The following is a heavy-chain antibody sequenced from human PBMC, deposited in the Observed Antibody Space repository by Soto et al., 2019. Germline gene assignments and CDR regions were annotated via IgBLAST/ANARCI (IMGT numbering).Heavy chain of an antibody. V-gene: IGHV3-43*01. D-gene: IGHD6-19*01. CDR1: GFTFDDYT. Sequence: GGSLRLSCAASGFTFDDYTMHWVRQRPGKGLEWVSLVSWDSSNRIYADSVKGRFTISRDNANNSLFLQMNSLRAEDTATYYCARDLALAGNYWGQGVLVTVSS. J-gene: IGHJ4*02. CDR3: ARDLALAGNY. CDR2: VSWDSSNR.